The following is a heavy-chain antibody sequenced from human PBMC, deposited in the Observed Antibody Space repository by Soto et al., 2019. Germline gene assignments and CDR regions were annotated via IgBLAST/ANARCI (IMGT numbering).Heavy chain of an antibody. V-gene: IGHV4-34*01. CDR3: ARPGAVAGTYYFAY. D-gene: IGHD6-19*01. Sequence: PSETLSLTCAVYGGSFSGYYWSWIRQPPGKGLEWIGEINHSGSTNYNPSLKSRVTISVDTSKNQFSLKLSSVTAADTAVYYCARPGAVAGTYYFAYRGQGTLVTVSS. CDR1: GGSFSGYY. J-gene: IGHJ4*02. CDR2: INHSGST.